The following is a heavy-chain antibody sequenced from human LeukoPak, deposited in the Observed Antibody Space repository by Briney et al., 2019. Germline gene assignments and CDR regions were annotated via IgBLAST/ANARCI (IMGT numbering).Heavy chain of an antibody. Sequence: GGSLRLSCAASGFTFSSYAMHWVRQAPGKGLEWVAVISFDGSDKYYADSVKGRFTISRDNSKNTLYLQMNSLRAEDTAVYYCASVSLSNTVTVGYWGQGTLVTVSS. CDR1: GFTFSSYA. D-gene: IGHD2/OR15-2a*01. V-gene: IGHV3-30-3*01. CDR2: ISFDGSDK. CDR3: ASVSLSNTVTVGY. J-gene: IGHJ4*02.